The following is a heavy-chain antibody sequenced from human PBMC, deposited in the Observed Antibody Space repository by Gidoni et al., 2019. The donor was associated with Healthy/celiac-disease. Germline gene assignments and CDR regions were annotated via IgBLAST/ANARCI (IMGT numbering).Heavy chain of an antibody. V-gene: IGHV3-21*01. D-gene: IGHD6-19*01. CDR1: GFTFSSYS. CDR3: ARDSTPGGVRVAVAGTPWFDP. J-gene: IGHJ5*02. Sequence: EVQLVESGGGLVKPGGSLRLSCAASGFTFSSYSMNWVRQAPGKGLEWVSSISSSSSYIYYADSVKGRFTISRDNAKNSLYLQMNSLRAEDTAVYYCARDSTPGGVRVAVAGTPWFDPWGQGTLVTVSS. CDR2: ISSSSSYI.